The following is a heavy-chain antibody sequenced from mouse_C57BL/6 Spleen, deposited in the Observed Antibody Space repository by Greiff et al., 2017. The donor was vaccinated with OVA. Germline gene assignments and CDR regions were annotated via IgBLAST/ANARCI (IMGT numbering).Heavy chain of an antibody. Sequence: EVMLVESGGGLVKPGGSLKLSCAASGFTFSDYGMHWVRQAPEKGLEWVAYISSGSSTIYYADTVKGRFTISRDNAKNTLFLQMTSLRSEDTAMYYCAPITTVVATDAMDYWGQGTSVTVSS. V-gene: IGHV5-17*01. CDR2: ISSGSSTI. J-gene: IGHJ4*01. D-gene: IGHD1-1*01. CDR1: GFTFSDYG. CDR3: APITTVVATDAMDY.